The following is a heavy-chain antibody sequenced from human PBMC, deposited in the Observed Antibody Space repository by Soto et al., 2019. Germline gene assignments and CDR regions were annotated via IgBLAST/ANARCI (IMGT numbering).Heavy chain of an antibody. CDR3: ARGYSSGWYSWFDP. CDR2: ISSRSSTI. Sequence: EVQLVESGGGLVQPGGSLRLSCAASGFTFNNFGMNWVRQAPGKGLEWVSYISSRSSTIYYADSVKRRITISSDNAKNSLYLQMSSVRAEDTAVYYCARGYSSGWYSWFDPWGQGTLVTVSS. J-gene: IGHJ5*02. CDR1: GFTFNNFG. V-gene: IGHV3-48*04. D-gene: IGHD6-19*01.